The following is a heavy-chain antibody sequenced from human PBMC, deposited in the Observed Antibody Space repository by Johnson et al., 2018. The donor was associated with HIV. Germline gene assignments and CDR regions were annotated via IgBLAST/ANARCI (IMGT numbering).Heavy chain of an antibody. J-gene: IGHJ3*02. Sequence: QVQLVESGGGVVQPGRSLRLSCAASGFIFSSYGMHWVRQAPGKGLEWVAVIWYDGSNKYYADSVKGRFTISRDNSKNTLYLQMNSLRADDTAVYYCARALLMAARPVGAFDIWGQGTMVTVSS. CDR3: ARALLMAARPVGAFDI. CDR1: GFIFSSYG. V-gene: IGHV3-33*01. D-gene: IGHD6-6*01. CDR2: IWYDGSNK.